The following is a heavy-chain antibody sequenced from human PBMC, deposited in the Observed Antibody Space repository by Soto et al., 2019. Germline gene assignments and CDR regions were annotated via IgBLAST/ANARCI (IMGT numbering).Heavy chain of an antibody. J-gene: IGHJ4*02. Sequence: QVQLVQSGAEVKKPGSSVKVSCKASGGTFSSYTISWVRQAPGQGLEWMGRIIPILGIANYAQKFQGRVTITADKSTSTAYMELSSLRSEDTAVYYCVRVDGIAAAGKVDWGQGTLVTVSS. CDR2: IIPILGIA. CDR3: VRVDGIAAAGKVD. D-gene: IGHD6-13*01. CDR1: GGTFSSYT. V-gene: IGHV1-69*02.